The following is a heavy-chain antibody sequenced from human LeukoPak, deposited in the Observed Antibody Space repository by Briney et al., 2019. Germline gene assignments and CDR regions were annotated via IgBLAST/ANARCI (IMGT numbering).Heavy chain of an antibody. D-gene: IGHD3-22*01. J-gene: IGHJ4*02. CDR2: IIPIFGTA. CDR1: GGTFSSYA. Sequence: SVKVSCKASGGTFSSYAISWVRQAPGQGLDWMGRIIPIFGTANYAQKFQDRVTITTDESTSTAYMELSSLRSEDTAVYYCARENYYDSSGYYLDYWGQGTLVTVSS. V-gene: IGHV1-69*05. CDR3: ARENYYDSSGYYLDY.